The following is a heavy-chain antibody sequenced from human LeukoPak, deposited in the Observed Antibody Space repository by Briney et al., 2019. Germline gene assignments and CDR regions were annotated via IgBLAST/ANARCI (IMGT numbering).Heavy chain of an antibody. J-gene: IGHJ4*02. V-gene: IGHV3-33*01. CDR2: IWFDGSKK. D-gene: IGHD5-12*01. CDR3: AREGNSGYDYFDY. CDR1: GFTFSGYG. Sequence: GGSLRLSCAASGFTFSGYGMQWVRQAPGKGLEWVAVIWFDGSKKYYADSVKGRFTISRDNAKNSLYLQMNSLRAEDTAVYYCAREGNSGYDYFDYWGQGALVTVSS.